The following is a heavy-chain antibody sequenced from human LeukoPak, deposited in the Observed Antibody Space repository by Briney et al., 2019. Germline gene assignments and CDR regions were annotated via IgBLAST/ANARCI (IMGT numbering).Heavy chain of an antibody. CDR2: IYYSGTT. CDR1: SGSISSSNYH. CDR3: ARHEVSTRCLDY. J-gene: IGHJ4*02. D-gene: IGHD5/OR15-5a*01. Sequence: SETLSLTCTVSSGSISSSNYHWGWIRQPPGEGLEWFGSIYYSGTTYYNPSLKSRVPISVDTSNNQFSLKLSSVTAPDSAVYYCARHEVSTRCLDYWGQGNLVTVPP. V-gene: IGHV4-39*01.